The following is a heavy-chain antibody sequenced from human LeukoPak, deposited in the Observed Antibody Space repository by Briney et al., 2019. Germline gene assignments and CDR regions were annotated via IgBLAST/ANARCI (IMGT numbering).Heavy chain of an antibody. D-gene: IGHD1-26*01. Sequence: GGSLRLSCAASGFTFSSYAMSWVRQAPGKGLEWASTISSSGGSTYYADSVKGRFTISRDNSKNTLYLQMNSLRAQDTAAYYCAKVVGATTRGYFDYWGQGTLVTVSS. J-gene: IGHJ4*02. CDR1: GFTFSSYA. CDR3: AKVVGATTRGYFDY. V-gene: IGHV3-23*01. CDR2: ISSSGGST.